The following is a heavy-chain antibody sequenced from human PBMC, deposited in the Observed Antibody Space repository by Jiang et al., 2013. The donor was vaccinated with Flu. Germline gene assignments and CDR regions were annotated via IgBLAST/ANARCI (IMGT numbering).Heavy chain of an antibody. D-gene: IGHD5-18*01. CDR2: IYYSGST. CDR3: ARHPYWVDTAMIDY. CDR1: GGSISSYY. Sequence: PGLVKPSETLSLTCTVSGGSISSYYWSWIRQPPGKGLEWIGYIYYSGSTNYNPSLKSRVTISVDTSKNQFSLKLSSVTAADTAVYYCARHPYWVDTAMIDYWGQGTLVTVSS. J-gene: IGHJ4*02. V-gene: IGHV4-59*08.